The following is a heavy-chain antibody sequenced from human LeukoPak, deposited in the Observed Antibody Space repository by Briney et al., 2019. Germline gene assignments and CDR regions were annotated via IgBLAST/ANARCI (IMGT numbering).Heavy chain of an antibody. D-gene: IGHD6-19*01. J-gene: IGHJ4*02. CDR1: GFTFSSYW. CDR3: ARDPWGIAVAEKGYFDY. V-gene: IGHV3-7*03. Sequence: GGSLRLSCAASGFTFSSYWMNWARQAPGKGLEWVASINHNGNVNYYVDSVKGRFTISRDNAKNSLYLQMSNLRAEDTAVYFCARDPWGIAVAEKGYFDYWGQGTLVTVSS. CDR2: INHNGNVN.